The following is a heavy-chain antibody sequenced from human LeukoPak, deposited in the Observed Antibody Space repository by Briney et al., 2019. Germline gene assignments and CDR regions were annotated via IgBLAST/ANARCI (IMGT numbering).Heavy chain of an antibody. CDR2: IYHSGST. CDR1: GGSIGSGGYS. J-gene: IGHJ4*02. Sequence: PSQTLSLTCAVSGGSIGSGGYSWSWIRQPPGKGLEWIGYIYHSGSTYYNPSLKSRVTISVDRSKNQFSLKLSSVTAADTAVYYCARAPNYYFDYWGQGTLVTVSS. D-gene: IGHD1-7*01. CDR3: ARAPNYYFDY. V-gene: IGHV4-30-2*01.